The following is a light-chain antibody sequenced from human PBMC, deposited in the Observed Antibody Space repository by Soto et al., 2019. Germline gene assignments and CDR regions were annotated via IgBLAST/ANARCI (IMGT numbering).Light chain of an antibody. CDR2: GAS. V-gene: IGKV3-20*01. CDR3: QQYGSSLTWT. J-gene: IGKJ1*01. Sequence: GLAQSPGTLSLSPGERATLSCRASQSVGSDYLAWYQQKPGQAPRLLIYGASSRATGIPDRFSGSVSGTDFTLTISRLEPEDFAVYYCQQYGSSLTWTFGQGTKVDI. CDR1: QSVGSDY.